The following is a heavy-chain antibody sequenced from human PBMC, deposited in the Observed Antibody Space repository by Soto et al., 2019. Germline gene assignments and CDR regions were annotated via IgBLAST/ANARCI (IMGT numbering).Heavy chain of an antibody. CDR3: ARQEVSSWYFAY. CDR1: GGSISSSSYY. V-gene: IGHV4-39*01. J-gene: IGHJ4*02. Sequence: SETLSLTCTVSGGSISSSSYYWGWIRQPPGKGLEWIGSIYYSGSTYYNPSLKSRVTISVDTSKNQFSLKLSSVTAADTAVYYCARQEVSSWYFAYWGQGTLVTVSS. CDR2: IYYSGST. D-gene: IGHD6-13*01.